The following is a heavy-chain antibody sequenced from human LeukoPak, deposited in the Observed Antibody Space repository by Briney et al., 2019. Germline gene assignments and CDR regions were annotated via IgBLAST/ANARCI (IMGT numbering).Heavy chain of an antibody. V-gene: IGHV1-8*01. Sequence: ASVKVSCKASGYTFTSYDINWVRQATGQGLEWMGWMNPNSGNTGYAQKFQGRVTMTRNTSISTAYMELSSLRSEDTAVYYCATVEGYYYDSSGVDDAFDIWGQGTMVTVSS. CDR1: GYTFTSYD. CDR2: MNPNSGNT. D-gene: IGHD3-22*01. J-gene: IGHJ3*02. CDR3: ATVEGYYYDSSGVDDAFDI.